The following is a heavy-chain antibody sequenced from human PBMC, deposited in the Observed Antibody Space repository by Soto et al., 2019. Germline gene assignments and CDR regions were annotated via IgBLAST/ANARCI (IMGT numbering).Heavy chain of an antibody. CDR2: IIPIFGTA. J-gene: IGHJ6*01. D-gene: IGHD2-15*01. CDR3: ALRVMTRPRRRYSAV. V-gene: IGHV1-69*13. Sequence: SVLLSCKESGGTNGENANSCGRPAPAQGLEWMGGIIPIFGTANYAQKFQGRVTITADESTSTAYMELSSLRSEDTAVYYCALRVMTRPRRRYSAVW. CDR1: GGTNGENA.